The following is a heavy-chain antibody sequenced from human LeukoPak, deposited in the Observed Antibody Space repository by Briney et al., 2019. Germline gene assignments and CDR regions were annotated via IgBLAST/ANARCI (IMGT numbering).Heavy chain of an antibody. V-gene: IGHV3-48*01. J-gene: IGHJ5*02. D-gene: IGHD2-2*02. Sequence: GGSLRLSCAASGFTFSTYWMTWVRQAPGKGLEWVSYISSSSSTIYYADSVKGRFTISRDNAKNSLNLQMNSLRAEDTAVYYCARDQPGGRYCSSTSCYTVNWFDPWGQGTLVTVSS. CDR2: ISSSSSTI. CDR3: ARDQPGGRYCSSTSCYTVNWFDP. CDR1: GFTFSTYW.